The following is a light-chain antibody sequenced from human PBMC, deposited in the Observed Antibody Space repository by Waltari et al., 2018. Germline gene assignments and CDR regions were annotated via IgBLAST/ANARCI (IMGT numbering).Light chain of an antibody. CDR3: LQYNSYPYS. Sequence: DIEMTQSPSSLSASVGDRVTITCRASQDIRNDLGWYQQKAGRAPKRQIYGASSLHSAVPSRFSGSGSGTEFTLTISSLQPEDFASYYCLQYNSYPYSFGQGTKLEI. CDR2: GAS. CDR1: QDIRND. V-gene: IGKV1-17*01. J-gene: IGKJ2*01.